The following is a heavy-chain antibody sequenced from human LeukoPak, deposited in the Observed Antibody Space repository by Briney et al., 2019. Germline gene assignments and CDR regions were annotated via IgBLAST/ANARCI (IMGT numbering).Heavy chain of an antibody. Sequence: GASVKVSCTASGYTFTGYYMHWVRQAPGQGLEWMGWINPNSGGTNYAQKFQGWVTMTRDTSISTAYMELSRLRSDDTAVYYCARSSMAVAGGFDYWGQGTLVTVSS. D-gene: IGHD6-19*01. V-gene: IGHV1-2*04. CDR2: INPNSGGT. CDR1: GYTFTGYY. J-gene: IGHJ4*02. CDR3: ARSSMAVAGGFDY.